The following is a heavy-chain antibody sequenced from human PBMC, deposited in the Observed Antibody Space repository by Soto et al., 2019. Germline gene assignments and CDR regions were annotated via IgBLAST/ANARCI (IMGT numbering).Heavy chain of an antibody. CDR3: AAQGDV. CDR1: GFTFDDYA. V-gene: IGHV3-9*01. CDR2: ISWNSGSI. Sequence: EVQLVESGGGLVQPGRSLRLSCAASGFTFDDYAMHWVRQAPGKGLERVSGISWNSGSIGYADSVKGRFTISRDNAKNSLYLQMNSLRAEDTALYYCAAQGDVWGQGTTVTVSS. J-gene: IGHJ6*02.